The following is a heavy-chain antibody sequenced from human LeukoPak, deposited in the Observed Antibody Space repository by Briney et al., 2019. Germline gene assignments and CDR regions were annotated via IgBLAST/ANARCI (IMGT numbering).Heavy chain of an antibody. CDR2: IIPIFGTA. CDR1: GGTFSSYA. D-gene: IGHD5-18*01. V-gene: IGHV1-69*13. J-gene: IGHJ6*02. CDR3: ARERGGVRGNGYSYAPPYHYYYGMDV. Sequence: SVKVSCKASGGTFSSYAISWVRQAPGQGLEWMGGIIPIFGTANYAQKFQGRVTITADESTSTAYMELSSLRSEDTAVYYCARERGGVRGNGYSYAPPYHYYYGMDVWGQGTTVTVSS.